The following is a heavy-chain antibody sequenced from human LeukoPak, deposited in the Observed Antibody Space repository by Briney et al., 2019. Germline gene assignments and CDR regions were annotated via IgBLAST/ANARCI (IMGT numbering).Heavy chain of an antibody. CDR2: ISSSSSTI. CDR3: AREGLWLPYYYYYYMDV. Sequence: GGSLRLSCAASGFTFSSYSMNWVRQSPGRGLEWVSYISSSSSTIYYGDSVKGLFTIYRHNSKNSLYLQMNRLRTEDTAVYYCAREGLWLPYYYYYYMDVWGKGTTVTVSS. V-gene: IGHV3-48*04. CDR1: GFTFSSYS. D-gene: IGHD5-12*01. J-gene: IGHJ6*03.